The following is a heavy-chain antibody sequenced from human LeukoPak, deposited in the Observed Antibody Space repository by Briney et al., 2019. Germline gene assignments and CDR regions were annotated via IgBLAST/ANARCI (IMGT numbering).Heavy chain of an antibody. Sequence: AGGSLRLSCAASGFTFSSYWMNWVRQAPGRGLEWVANIKQDGSEKYYVDSVKGRFTISRDNAKNSLYLQMNSLRVEDTAVYYCARGSSGSYDYRGQGTLVTVSS. CDR1: GFTFSSYW. CDR3: ARGSSGSYDY. V-gene: IGHV3-7*03. J-gene: IGHJ4*02. CDR2: IKQDGSEK. D-gene: IGHD6-19*01.